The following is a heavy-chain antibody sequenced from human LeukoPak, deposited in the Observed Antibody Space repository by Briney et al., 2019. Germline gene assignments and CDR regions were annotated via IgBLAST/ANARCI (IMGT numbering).Heavy chain of an antibody. J-gene: IGHJ4*02. D-gene: IGHD4-23*01. V-gene: IGHV4-4*02. Sequence: SGTLSLTCAVSGGSITSSHWWSWARQPPGKGLEWTGEIYHGGTTNYNPSLRSRVTMSVDKSKNQFYLKVSSVTAADTAVYYCATYLYGGDYGSYYFDYWGQGTLVTVSP. CDR1: GGSITSSHW. CDR3: ATYLYGGDYGSYYFDY. CDR2: IYHGGTT.